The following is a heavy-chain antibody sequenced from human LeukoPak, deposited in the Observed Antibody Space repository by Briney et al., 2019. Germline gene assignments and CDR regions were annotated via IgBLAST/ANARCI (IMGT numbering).Heavy chain of an antibody. V-gene: IGHV3-73*01. CDR1: GFTFSGSA. D-gene: IGHD2-2*01. CDR3: YWRYCSSTSCLLYGMDV. Sequence: GGSLKLSCAASGFTFSGSAMHWVRQASGKGLEWVGRIRGKANSYATAYAASVKGRFTISRDDSKNTAYLQMNSLKTEDTAVYYCYWRYCSSTSCLLYGMDVWGQGTTVTVSS. CDR2: IRGKANSYAT. J-gene: IGHJ6*02.